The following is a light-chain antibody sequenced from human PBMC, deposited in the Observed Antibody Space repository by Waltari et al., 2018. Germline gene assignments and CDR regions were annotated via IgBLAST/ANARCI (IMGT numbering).Light chain of an antibody. CDR1: SRDLGGYNY. CDR2: EVT. Sequence: QSALTQPPSVSASLGQAVTIPCTGTSRDLGGYNYVSWYQQYPGKAPKLIIYEVTKRPSGVPDRFSGSKSGNTASLTVSGLQPEDEADYYCGSFVAKFGGGTKLTVL. CDR3: GSFVAK. V-gene: IGLV2-11*02. J-gene: IGLJ2*01.